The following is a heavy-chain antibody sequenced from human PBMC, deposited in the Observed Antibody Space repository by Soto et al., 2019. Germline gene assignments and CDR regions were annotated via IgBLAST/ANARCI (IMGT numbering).Heavy chain of an antibody. V-gene: IGHV3-30*18. D-gene: IGHD3-3*01. CDR1: GFTFSSYG. Sequence: GGSLRLSCAASGFTFSSYGMHWVRQAPGKGLEWVAVISYDGSNKYYADSVKGRFTISRDNSKNTLYLQMNSLRAEDTAVYYCAKDFGRTYYYGMDVWGQGTTVTVSS. CDR2: ISYDGSNK. J-gene: IGHJ6*02. CDR3: AKDFGRTYYYGMDV.